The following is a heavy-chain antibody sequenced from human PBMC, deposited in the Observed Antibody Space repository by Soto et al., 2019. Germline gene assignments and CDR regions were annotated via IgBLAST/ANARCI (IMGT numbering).Heavy chain of an antibody. J-gene: IGHJ4*02. CDR2: ISSSGSYI. CDR3: AKDEYYYSRSGYYIFDS. V-gene: IGHV3-21*01. D-gene: IGHD3-22*01. Sequence: GGSLRLSCAASGFTFSSYSMNWVRQAPGKGLEWVSSISSSGSYIYYADSVKGRFTISRDNSKKTLYLQMNSLRPEDTALYYCAKDEYYYSRSGYYIFDSWGQGTLVTVSS. CDR1: GFTFSSYS.